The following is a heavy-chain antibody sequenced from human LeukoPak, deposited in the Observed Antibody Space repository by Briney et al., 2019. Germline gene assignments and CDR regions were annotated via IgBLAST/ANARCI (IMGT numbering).Heavy chain of an antibody. J-gene: IGHJ4*02. V-gene: IGHV1-18*04. D-gene: IGHD7-27*01. CDR3: ARDEMKLGAFDY. CDR2: ISAYNGNT. CDR1: GYTFTGYY. Sequence: ASVKVSCKASGYTFTGYYMHWVRQAPGQGLEWMGWISAYNGNTNYAQKLQGRVTMTTDTSTSTAYMELRSLRSDDTAVYYCARDEMKLGAFDYWGQGTLVTVSS.